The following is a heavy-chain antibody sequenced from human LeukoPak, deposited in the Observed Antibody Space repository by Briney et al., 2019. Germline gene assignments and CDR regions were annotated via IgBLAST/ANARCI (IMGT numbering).Heavy chain of an antibody. Sequence: SQTLSLTCAVSGGSISSGGYSWSWIPQPPGKGLEWIGYIYHSGSTYCNPSLKSRVTISVDRSKNQFSLKLSSVTAADTAVYYCARGYYGSGSLPPYFDYWGQGTLVTVSS. J-gene: IGHJ4*02. CDR1: GGSISSGGYS. CDR3: ARGYYGSGSLPPYFDY. D-gene: IGHD3-10*01. V-gene: IGHV4-30-2*01. CDR2: IYHSGST.